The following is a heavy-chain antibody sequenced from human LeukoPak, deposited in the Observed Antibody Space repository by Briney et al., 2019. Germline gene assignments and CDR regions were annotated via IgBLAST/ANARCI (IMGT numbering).Heavy chain of an antibody. CDR3: ARDSSYYYDSSGLDY. D-gene: IGHD3-22*01. V-gene: IGHV3-21*01. CDR2: ISSSSSYI. CDR1: GFTFSSYS. J-gene: IGHJ4*02. Sequence: TGGSLRLSCAASGFTFSSYSMNWVRQAPGKGLEWVSSISSSSSYIYYADSVKGRFTISRDNAKNSLYLQMNSLRAEDTAVYYCARDSSYYYDSSGLDYWGQGTLVTVSS.